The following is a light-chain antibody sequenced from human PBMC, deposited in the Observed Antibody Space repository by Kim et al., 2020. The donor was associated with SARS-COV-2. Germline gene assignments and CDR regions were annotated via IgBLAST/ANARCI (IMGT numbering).Light chain of an antibody. CDR1: QSLVYSDGNTY. J-gene: IGKJ1*01. V-gene: IGKV2-30*01. Sequence: DVVMTQSPLSLPVTLGQPASISCRFSQSLVYSDGNTYLNWFQQRPGQSPRRLIYMVSNRDSVVPDRFSGSGSGTEFTLTISSLQPDDFATYYYQQYNSYSWTFGQGTKVDIK. CDR2: MVS. CDR3: QQYNSYSWT.